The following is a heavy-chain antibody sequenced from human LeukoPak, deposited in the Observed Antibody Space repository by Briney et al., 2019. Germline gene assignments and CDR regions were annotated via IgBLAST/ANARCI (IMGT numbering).Heavy chain of an antibody. CDR2: ISGSGGST. Sequence: GGSLRLSCAASGFPFSSYAMSWVRQAPGKGLECVSAISGSGGSTYYADSVKGRFTISRDNSKNTLYLQMNSLRAEDMAVYYCARTDFWSGYYFDYYMDVWGKGTTVTVSS. J-gene: IGHJ6*03. V-gene: IGHV3-23*01. D-gene: IGHD3-3*01. CDR3: ARTDFWSGYYFDYYMDV. CDR1: GFPFSSYA.